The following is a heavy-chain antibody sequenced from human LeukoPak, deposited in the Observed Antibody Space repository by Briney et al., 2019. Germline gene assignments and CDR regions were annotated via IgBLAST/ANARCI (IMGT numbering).Heavy chain of an antibody. J-gene: IGHJ6*03. CDR1: GFTFSGSA. D-gene: IGHD4/OR15-4a*01. V-gene: IGHV3-73*01. CDR2: IRSKANTYAT. CDR3: TSRLTSHYYYTDV. Sequence: GGSLRLSCAASGFTFSGSAMHWVRQASGKGLEWVGRIRSKANTYATAYAASVKGRFTISRDDSKITAYLQMISLKTEDPAVYYCTSRLTSHYYYTDVWGKRTTVTVSS.